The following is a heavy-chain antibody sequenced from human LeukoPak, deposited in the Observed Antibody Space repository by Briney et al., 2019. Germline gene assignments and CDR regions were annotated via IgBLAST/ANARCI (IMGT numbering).Heavy chain of an antibody. CDR2: ISSTSTFI. CDR3: ARDYGAGFHYYYYMDV. Sequence: PGGSLRLSCAASGFTFSSYSMNWVRQAPGKGLEWVSSISSTSTFIYYADSVKGRFTISRDNAKNSLYLQMDSLRVEDTAVYYCARDYGAGFHYYYYMDVWGKGTTVTVSS. D-gene: IGHD4/OR15-4a*01. J-gene: IGHJ6*03. V-gene: IGHV3-21*01. CDR1: GFTFSSYS.